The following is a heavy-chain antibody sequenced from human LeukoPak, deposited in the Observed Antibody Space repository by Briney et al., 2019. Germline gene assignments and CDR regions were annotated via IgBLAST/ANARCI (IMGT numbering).Heavy chain of an antibody. CDR2: INHSGST. D-gene: IGHD3-22*01. CDR1: GGSFSGYY. CDR3: ARQVDYYDSSGPGTRFDP. Sequence: SETLSLTCAVYGGSFSGYYWSWIRQPPGKGLEWIGEINHSGSTNYNPSLKSRVTISVDTSKNQFSLKLSSVTAADTAVYYCARQVDYYDSSGPGTRFDPWGQGTLVTVSS. V-gene: IGHV4-34*01. J-gene: IGHJ5*02.